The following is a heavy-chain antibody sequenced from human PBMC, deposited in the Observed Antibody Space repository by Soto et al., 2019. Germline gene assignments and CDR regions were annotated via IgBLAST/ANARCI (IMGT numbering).Heavy chain of an antibody. D-gene: IGHD5-18*01. CDR1: GFTFSSYS. V-gene: IGHV3-48*02. CDR2: ISSSSSTI. Sequence: GGSLRLSCAASGFTFSSYSMNWVRQAPGKGLEWVSYISSSSSTIYYADSVKGRLTISRDNAKNSLYLQMNSLRDEDTAVYYCARDPGYSWDNYGMDVWGQGTTVTVSS. CDR3: ARDPGYSWDNYGMDV. J-gene: IGHJ6*02.